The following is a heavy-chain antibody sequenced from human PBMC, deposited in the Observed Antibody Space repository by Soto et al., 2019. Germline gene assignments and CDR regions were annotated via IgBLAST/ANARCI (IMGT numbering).Heavy chain of an antibody. J-gene: IGHJ3*02. D-gene: IGHD4-17*01. Sequence: EVQLLESGGGLVQPGGSLRLSCAASGFTFSNHAMSWVRQAPRKGLEWVSAISGSGGSIFYADSVKGQFTISRDNSKNTLFRQMNSLRAEETAVYFCAKGNYNYGDALDIWGQGTMVTVSS. CDR1: GFTFSNHA. CDR3: AKGNYNYGDALDI. V-gene: IGHV3-23*01. CDR2: ISGSGGSI.